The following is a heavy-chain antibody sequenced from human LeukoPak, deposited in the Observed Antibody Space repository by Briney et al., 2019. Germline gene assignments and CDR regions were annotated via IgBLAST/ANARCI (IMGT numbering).Heavy chain of an antibody. V-gene: IGHV1-2*02. D-gene: IGHD6-13*01. CDR2: VNPNSGVT. CDR1: GYTFTGYY. Sequence: GASVKVSCKASGYTFTGYYMHWVRQASGQGLEWMGWVNPNSGVTNYAQKFQDRVTMTRDTSISTAYMELSRLRSDDTAVYYCARGVPSSSWSFDYWGQGTLVTVSS. CDR3: ARGVPSSSWSFDY. J-gene: IGHJ4*02.